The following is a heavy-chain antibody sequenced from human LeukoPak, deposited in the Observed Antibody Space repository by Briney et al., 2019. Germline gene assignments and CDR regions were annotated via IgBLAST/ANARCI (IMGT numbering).Heavy chain of an antibody. CDR1: GGSISSYY. CDR3: ATSSGYHYNWFDP. D-gene: IGHD3-22*01. V-gene: IGHV4-39*07. Sequence: SETLSLTCTVSGGSISSYYWSWIRQPPGKGLEWIGSIYYSGSTYYNPSLKSRVTISVDTSKNQFSLKLSSVTAADTAVYYCATSSGYHYNWFDPWGQGTLVTVSS. CDR2: IYYSGST. J-gene: IGHJ5*02.